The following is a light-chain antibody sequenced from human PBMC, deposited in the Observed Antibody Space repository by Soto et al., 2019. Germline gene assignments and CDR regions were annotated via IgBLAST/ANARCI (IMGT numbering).Light chain of an antibody. Sequence: QSALTQPASVSASPGQSITISCTGTTSDVGGYNYVSWYQQHPGNAPKLMIYDVNNRPSGVSNRFSGSKSGNTASLAISRLQAEDEAHYYCNSYASSPTLVFGGGTKLTVL. CDR3: NSYASSPTLV. CDR1: TSDVGGYNY. CDR2: DVN. V-gene: IGLV2-14*01. J-gene: IGLJ2*01.